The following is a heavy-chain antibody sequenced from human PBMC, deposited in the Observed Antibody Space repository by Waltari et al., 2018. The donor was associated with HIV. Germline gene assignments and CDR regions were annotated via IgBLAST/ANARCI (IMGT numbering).Heavy chain of an antibody. Sequence: QVQLVQSGAEVKKPGSSVKVSCKASGGPFSSYAISWVRQAPGQGLEWMGGIIPIFGTANYAQKFQGRVTITADESTSTAYMELSSLRSEDTAVYYCARAPIVVVVAAASHFDYWGQGTLVTVSS. V-gene: IGHV1-69*01. CDR2: IIPIFGTA. CDR3: ARAPIVVVVAAASHFDY. CDR1: GGPFSSYA. D-gene: IGHD2-15*01. J-gene: IGHJ4*02.